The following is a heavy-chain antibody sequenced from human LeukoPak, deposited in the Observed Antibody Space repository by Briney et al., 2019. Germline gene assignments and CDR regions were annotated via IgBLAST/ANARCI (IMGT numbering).Heavy chain of an antibody. Sequence: PGGSLRLSCAASGFIFTSNRMNWVRQAPGKGLEWVANIKHDGSEQIYVDSVKGRFTISRDISTDTLWLQMDSLRTEDTAVYYCAKGPLRGTAAAIDYWGQGTLVTVSS. J-gene: IGHJ4*02. CDR3: AKGPLRGTAAAIDY. V-gene: IGHV3-7*01. CDR1: GFIFTSNR. D-gene: IGHD2-2*01. CDR2: IKHDGSEQ.